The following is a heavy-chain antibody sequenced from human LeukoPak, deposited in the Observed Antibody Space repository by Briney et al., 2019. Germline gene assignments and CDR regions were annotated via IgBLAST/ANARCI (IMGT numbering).Heavy chain of an antibody. J-gene: IGHJ5*02. D-gene: IGHD3-10*01. V-gene: IGHV4-61*01. CDR3: ARDLFGSRNFWPESP. Sequence: PSETVSLTCTVSGGSVSSDNYYWTWIRQPPGRELEWIGYVYYTGTTKYNPSLESRVTMSVDTSKNEFSLNLRSVTAADTAVYYCARDLFGSRNFWPESPWGQGTLDIVPS. CDR1: GGSVSSDNYY. CDR2: VYYTGTT.